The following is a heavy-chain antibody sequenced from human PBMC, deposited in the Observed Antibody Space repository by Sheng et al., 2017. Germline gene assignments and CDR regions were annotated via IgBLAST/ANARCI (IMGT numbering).Heavy chain of an antibody. CDR2: IIPIFGTA. V-gene: IGHV1-69*05. CDR1: GGTFSSYA. J-gene: IGHJ6*03. D-gene: IGHD3-3*01. Sequence: QVQLVQSGAEVKKPGSSVKVSCKASGGTFSSYAISWVRQAPGQGLEWMGGIIPIFGTANYAQKFQGRVTITTDESTSTAYMELSSLRSEDTAVYYCARDPISTTRLKYYYYYMDVWGKGTTVTVSS. CDR3: ARDPISTTRLKYYYYYMDV.